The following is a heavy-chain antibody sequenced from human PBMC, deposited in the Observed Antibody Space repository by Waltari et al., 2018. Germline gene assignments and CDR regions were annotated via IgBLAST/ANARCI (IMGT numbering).Heavy chain of an antibody. J-gene: IGHJ4*01. CDR2: MSPNRVNT. CDR3: ARSSHPPSLMAWATEEGDY. CDR1: GYTLPSYD. V-gene: IGHV1-8*01. Sequence: QVQLVQSGAEEKKPGASVKVSCKASGYTLPSYDINWVRPAPGQGLEWKGWMSPNRVNTGHGAQLHGRVSRTRTTAIATAYLEPGSLRLDGSAVYYCARSSHPPSLMAWATEEGDYWGHGTLVTVSS. D-gene: IGHD5-12*01.